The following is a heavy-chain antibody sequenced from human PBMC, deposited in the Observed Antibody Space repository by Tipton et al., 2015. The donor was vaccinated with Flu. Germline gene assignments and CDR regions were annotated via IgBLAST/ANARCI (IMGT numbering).Heavy chain of an antibody. V-gene: IGHV1-2*02. CDR1: GYTFTGYY. CDR2: INPNSGGT. J-gene: IGHJ4*02. D-gene: IGHD6-19*01. CDR3: ARDGWGIAVAGDFDY. Sequence: QSGAEVKKPGASVKVSCKASGYTFTGYYMHWVRQAPGQGLEWMGWINPNSGGTNYAQKFQGRVTMTRDTSISTAYMELSRLRSDDTAVYYCARDGWGIAVAGDFDYWGQGTLVTVSS.